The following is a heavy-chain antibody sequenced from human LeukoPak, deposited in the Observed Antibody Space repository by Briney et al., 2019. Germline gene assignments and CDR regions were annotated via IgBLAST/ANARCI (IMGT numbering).Heavy chain of an antibody. Sequence: LSLTCAVYGGSFSGYYWSWIRQAPGKGLEWVSYISSSGSTIYYADSVKGRFTISRDNAKNSLYLQMNCLRAEDTAVYYCARRIGTRRTGYYFDYWGQGTLVTVSS. CDR3: ARRIGTRRTGYYFDY. CDR1: GGSFSGYY. CDR2: ISSSGSTI. J-gene: IGHJ4*02. V-gene: IGHV3-11*01. D-gene: IGHD1-14*01.